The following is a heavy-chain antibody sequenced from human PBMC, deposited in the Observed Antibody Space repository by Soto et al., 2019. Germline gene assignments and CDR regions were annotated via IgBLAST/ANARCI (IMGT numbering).Heavy chain of an antibody. CDR3: ARSLNYDFWTGYFFDV. CDR1: GFSLTTRSMC. V-gene: IGHV2-70*01. D-gene: IGHD3-3*01. Sequence: SCPTLVNPTQTLTLTCTLSGFSLTTRSMCVSWIRQSPGKALEWLALIDWDGDTYYSTSLKTRLTISRDTSTNQVVLTMTNLDPADTATYFCARSLNYDFWTGYFFDVWGQGALVTVSS. CDR2: IDWDGDT. J-gene: IGHJ4*02.